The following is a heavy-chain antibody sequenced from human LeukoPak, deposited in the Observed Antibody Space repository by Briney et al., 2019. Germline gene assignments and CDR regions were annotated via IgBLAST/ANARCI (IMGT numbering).Heavy chain of an antibody. Sequence: SETLSLTCTVSGGSISSSSYYWGWIRQPPGKGLEWIGSIYYSGSTYYNPSLKSRVTISVDTSKNQFSLKLSSVTAADTAVYYCARHADGDYHYSDYWGQGTLVTVSS. CDR3: ARHADGDYHYSDY. V-gene: IGHV4-39*01. J-gene: IGHJ4*02. D-gene: IGHD4-17*01. CDR1: GGSISSSSYY. CDR2: IYYSGST.